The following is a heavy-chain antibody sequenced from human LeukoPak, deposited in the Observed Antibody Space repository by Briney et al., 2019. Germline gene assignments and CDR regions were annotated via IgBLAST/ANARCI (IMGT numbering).Heavy chain of an antibody. V-gene: IGHV3-7*03. CDR1: GFTFSSYW. CDR2: IKQDGSEE. CDR3: ARDGQNGSPYATDV. D-gene: IGHD3-10*01. Sequence: GGSLRLSCEASGFTFSSYWMSWVRQAPGKGLEWVANIKQDGSEEYYVDSVKGRFTISRDNAKNSLYLQMNSLRAEDTAVYYCARDGQNGSPYATDVWGQGTTVTVSS. J-gene: IGHJ6*02.